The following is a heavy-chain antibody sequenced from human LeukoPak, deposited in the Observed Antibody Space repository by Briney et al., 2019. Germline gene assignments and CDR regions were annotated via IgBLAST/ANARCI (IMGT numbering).Heavy chain of an antibody. Sequence: PSETLSLTCSGSSASIISYYWSWVRQPPGKGLEYIGYIHSGGSTNYNPSLKSRVSLSMDTSRNQFFLRLSSVTAADTAVYFCARVAAHWGSSSKTFDYWGQGTLVAVSS. J-gene: IGHJ4*02. D-gene: IGHD6-6*01. CDR2: IHSGGST. CDR1: SASIISYY. V-gene: IGHV4-59*01. CDR3: ARVAAHWGSSSKTFDY.